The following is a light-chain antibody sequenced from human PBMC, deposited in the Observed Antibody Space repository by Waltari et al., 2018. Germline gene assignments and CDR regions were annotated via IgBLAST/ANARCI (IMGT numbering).Light chain of an antibody. V-gene: IGKV1-39*01. CDR1: QSISTY. CDR2: GGS. Sequence: DIQMTQSPSSLSASVGDRVTITCRASQSISTYLNWYQQRPGRAPNLLIYGGSKLQRGVPSRFSGSGSGTDFTLTIINLQPEDFATYYCQQSFTAPLWTFGQGTTVEVK. J-gene: IGKJ1*01. CDR3: QQSFTAPLWT.